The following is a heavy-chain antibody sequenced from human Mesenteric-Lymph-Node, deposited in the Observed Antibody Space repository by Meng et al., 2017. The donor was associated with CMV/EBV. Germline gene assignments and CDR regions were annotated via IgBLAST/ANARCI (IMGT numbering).Heavy chain of an antibody. V-gene: IGHV3-49*04. D-gene: IGHD4-23*01. CDR1: GFTFGDYA. Sequence: GGSLRLSCTASGFTFGDYAMSWVRQAPGKGLEWVSCIRSKAHGGTTEYAASVKGRFTISRDDSKSIAYLQMNSLKTEDTAVYYCTRDHDNGGNSPLDYYYYGMDVWGQGTTVTVSS. J-gene: IGHJ6*02. CDR3: TRDHDNGGNSPLDYYYYGMDV. CDR2: IRSKAHGGTT.